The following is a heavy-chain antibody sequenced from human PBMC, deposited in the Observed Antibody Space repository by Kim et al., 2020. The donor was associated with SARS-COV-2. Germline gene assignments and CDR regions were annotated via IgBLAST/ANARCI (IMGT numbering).Heavy chain of an antibody. CDR3: ARDHPYYDILTGYYHDAFDI. J-gene: IGHJ3*02. CDR1: GFTFSSYW. V-gene: IGHV3-7*05. CDR2: IKQDGSEK. D-gene: IGHD3-9*01. Sequence: GGSLRLSCAASGFTFSSYWMSWVRQAPGKGLEWVANIKQDGSEKYYVDSVKGRFTISRDNAKNSLYLQMNSLRAEDTAVYYCARDHPYYDILTGYYHDAFDIWGQGTMVTVSS.